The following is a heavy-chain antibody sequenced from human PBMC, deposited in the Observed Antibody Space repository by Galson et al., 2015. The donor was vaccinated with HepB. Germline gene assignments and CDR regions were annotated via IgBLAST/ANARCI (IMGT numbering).Heavy chain of an antibody. D-gene: IGHD6-19*01. J-gene: IGHJ4*02. CDR2: ISGSSDYT. CDR1: GFTFTSYA. CDR3: AKRPYSSGWNDY. V-gene: IGHV3-23*01. Sequence: SLRLSCAASGFTFTSYAMSWVRQAPGKGLDWVSDISGSSDYTYYADSVKGRFTISRDNSKNALYLQMNSLRAEDTAVYYCAKRPYSSGWNDYWGQGTLVTVSS.